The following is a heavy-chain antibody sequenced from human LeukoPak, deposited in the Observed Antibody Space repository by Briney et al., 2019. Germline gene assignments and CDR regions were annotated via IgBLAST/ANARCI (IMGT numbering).Heavy chain of an antibody. CDR1: GFTFSSYA. D-gene: IGHD2-15*01. CDR2: IFYDGSIQ. V-gene: IGHV3-30*04. Sequence: GRSLRLSCAVSGFTFSSYAMHWVRQAPGKGLEWVAVIFYDGSIQYYADSVKGRFTISRDNSKNTLYLQMNSLRAEDTAVYYCAKGVGYCSGGSCQQFDYWGQGTLVTVSS. J-gene: IGHJ4*02. CDR3: AKGVGYCSGGSCQQFDY.